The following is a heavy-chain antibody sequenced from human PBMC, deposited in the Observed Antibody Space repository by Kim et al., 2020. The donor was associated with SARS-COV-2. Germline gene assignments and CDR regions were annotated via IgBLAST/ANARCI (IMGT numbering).Heavy chain of an antibody. CDR2: ISAYNGNT. J-gene: IGHJ4*02. Sequence: ASVKVSCKASGYTFTSYGISWVRQAPGQGLEWMGWISAYNGNTNYAQKLQGRVTMTTDTSTSTAYMELRSLRSDDTAVYYCARPTRIDYYGSGSYYSFDYWGQGTLVTVSS. D-gene: IGHD3-10*01. CDR1: GYTFTSYG. CDR3: ARPTRIDYYGSGSYYSFDY. V-gene: IGHV1-18*04.